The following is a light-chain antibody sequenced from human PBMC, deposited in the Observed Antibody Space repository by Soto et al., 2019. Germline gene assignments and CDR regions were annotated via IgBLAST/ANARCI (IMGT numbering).Light chain of an antibody. J-gene: IGLJ1*01. CDR3: SSYTSSNTYV. Sequence: QLVLTQPPSVSGSPGQSVAISCTGTSSDIGSSNGVSWYQQPPGTAPKLMIYDVNNRPSGVPDRFSGSESGNTASLTISGLQAEDEADYYCSSYTSSNTYVFGTGTKLTVL. V-gene: IGLV2-18*02. CDR2: DVN. CDR1: SSDIGSSNG.